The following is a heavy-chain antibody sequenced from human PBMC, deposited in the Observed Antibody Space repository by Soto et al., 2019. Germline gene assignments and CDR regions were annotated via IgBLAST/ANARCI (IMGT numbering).Heavy chain of an antibody. CDR1: VGTFSNYV. CDR2: IIPSTGAA. D-gene: IGHD3-10*01. CDR3: SRDMTINVVPVFDF. J-gene: IGHJ4*02. V-gene: IGHV1-69*04. Sequence: SVKVSCKATVGTFSNYVVNWVRQAPGQGLEWMGRIIPSTGAANYAQKFQGRVTINADKSTSKSFSELSSLRSADTAVDYCSRDMTINVVPVFDFWGQGTLVTVSS.